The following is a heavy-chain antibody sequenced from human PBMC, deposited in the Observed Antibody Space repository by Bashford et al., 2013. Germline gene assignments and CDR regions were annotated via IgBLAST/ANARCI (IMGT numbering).Heavy chain of an antibody. CDR3: ARIRPVAGTNY. CDR2: INPSGDTT. D-gene: IGHD6-19*01. CDR1: GYTFTSYY. J-gene: IGHJ4*02. Sequence: ASVKVSCKASGYTFTSYYIHWVRQAPGQGLDWMGMINPSGDTTSYAQKFQGRVSMTRDTSTSTIYMELSSLRAEDTAVYYCARIRPVAGTNYWGQGTLVTVSS. V-gene: IGHV1-46*01.